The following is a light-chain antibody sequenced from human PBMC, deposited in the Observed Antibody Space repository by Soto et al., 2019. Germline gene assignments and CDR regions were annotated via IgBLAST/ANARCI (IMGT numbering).Light chain of an antibody. CDR2: GAS. Sequence: EIVMTQSPATLSESPGGRATLSCRASQGISINLAWYQQNPGQAPRLLIYGASTRATGVRARFSGRGSGTEFTLTITSLQSEDFAVYYCQHYNIWPPMYTFGPGTKLQIQ. V-gene: IGKV3-15*01. CDR3: QHYNIWPPMYT. CDR1: QGISIN. J-gene: IGKJ2*01.